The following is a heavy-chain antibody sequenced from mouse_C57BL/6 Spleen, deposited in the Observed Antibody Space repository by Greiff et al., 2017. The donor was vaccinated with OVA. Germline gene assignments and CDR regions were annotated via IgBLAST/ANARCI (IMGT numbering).Heavy chain of an antibody. CDR2: IYPGDGDT. Sequence: QVQLQQSGPELVKPGASVKISCKASGYAFSSSWMNWVKQRPGKGLEWIGRIYPGDGDTNYNGKFKGKATLTADKSSSTAYMQLSSLTSVDSAVYVCAIPSRHFDVWGTGTTVTVSS. J-gene: IGHJ1*03. V-gene: IGHV1-82*01. D-gene: IGHD3-1*01. CDR1: GYAFSSSW. CDR3: AIPSRHFDV.